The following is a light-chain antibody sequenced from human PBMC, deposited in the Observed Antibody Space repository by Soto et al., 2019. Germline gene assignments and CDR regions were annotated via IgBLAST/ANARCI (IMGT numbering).Light chain of an antibody. J-gene: IGKJ4*01. CDR2: GAS. V-gene: IGKV3-15*01. CDR1: QSLSGN. Sequence: EIVMTQSPATLSVSPGERATLSCRASQSLSGNLAWYQQKPGQAPRLLIYGASARATDIPARFSGSGSGTEFTLTISSLQSEDFAVYYCQQYINWPLTFGGGTKVDI. CDR3: QQYINWPLT.